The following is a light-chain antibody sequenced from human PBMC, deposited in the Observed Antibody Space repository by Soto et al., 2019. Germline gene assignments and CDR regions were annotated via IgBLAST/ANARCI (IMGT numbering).Light chain of an antibody. CDR2: GAS. V-gene: IGKV3-20*01. CDR1: QPVSDK. J-gene: IGKJ4*01. Sequence: EVVMTQSPANLSVSPGVGATLSCWASQPVSDKLAWYQQKPGQAPRLLIYGASSRATGIPDRFSGSGSGTDFTLTISRLEPEDFAVYYCQQYGSSPLTFGGGTKVEIK. CDR3: QQYGSSPLT.